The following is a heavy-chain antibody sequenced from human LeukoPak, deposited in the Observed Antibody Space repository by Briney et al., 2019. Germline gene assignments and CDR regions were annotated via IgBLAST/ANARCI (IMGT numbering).Heavy chain of an antibody. J-gene: IGHJ3*01. D-gene: IGHD2-2*01. Sequence: GASVKVSCKASGYTFISYDINWLRQATGQGPEWMGWMNPNSGNTGYAQKFQGRVTLTRNTSITTAYMELSSLKSDDTAVYYCASAHCSSSSCFWGAFEFWGQGTMVTVSS. V-gene: IGHV1-8*03. CDR3: ASAHCSSSSCFWGAFEF. CDR1: GYTFISYD. CDR2: MNPNSGNT.